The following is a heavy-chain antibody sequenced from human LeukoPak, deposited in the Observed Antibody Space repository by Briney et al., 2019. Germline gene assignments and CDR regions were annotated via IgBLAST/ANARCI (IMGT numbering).Heavy chain of an antibody. CDR3: ASSESYGWWTAYQPLLYPHFDY. CDR2: ISSSGSTI. J-gene: IGHJ4*02. CDR1: GFTFSSYE. D-gene: IGHD2-2*02. V-gene: IGHV3-48*03. Sequence: GGSLRLSCAASGFTFSSYEMNWVRQAPGKGLEWVSYISSSGSTIYYADSVKGRFTISRDNAKNSLYLQMNSLRAEDTAVYYCASSESYGWWTAYQPLLYPHFDYWGQGTLVTVSS.